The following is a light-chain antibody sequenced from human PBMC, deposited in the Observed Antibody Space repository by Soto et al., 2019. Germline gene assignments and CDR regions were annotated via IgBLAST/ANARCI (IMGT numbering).Light chain of an antibody. CDR3: QQYNSYSYT. CDR2: KAS. V-gene: IGKV1-5*03. Sequence: DIQMTQSPSTLSASVGDRVTITCRASQSISSWLAWYQQKPGKAPKLLIYKASNLESGVPSRFSGSGSGTEFTLTISSLQPVDFATYYCQQYNSYSYTFGQGTKLEIK. J-gene: IGKJ2*01. CDR1: QSISSW.